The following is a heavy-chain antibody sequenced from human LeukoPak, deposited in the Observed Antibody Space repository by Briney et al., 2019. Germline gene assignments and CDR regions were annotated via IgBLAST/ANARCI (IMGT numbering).Heavy chain of an antibody. CDR1: GFTFDGYA. CDR3: AKDITTVIRRQFDY. J-gene: IGHJ4*02. CDR2: ISWNSGSK. D-gene: IGHD4-17*01. Sequence: GGSLRLSCAASGFTFDGYAMPWVRQAPGKGLEWVSGISWNSGSKGYADSVKGRFTISRDNAKNSLYLQMNSLRAEDTALYYCAKDITTVIRRQFDYWGQGTLVTVSS. V-gene: IGHV3-9*01.